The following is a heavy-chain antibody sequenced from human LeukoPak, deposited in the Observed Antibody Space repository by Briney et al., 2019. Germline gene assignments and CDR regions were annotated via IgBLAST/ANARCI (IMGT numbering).Heavy chain of an antibody. J-gene: IGHJ5*02. V-gene: IGHV3-23*01. CDR1: GLAFSSYS. CDR2: ISGSGGST. Sequence: TGGSLRLSCAASGLAFSSYSKSWVRKAPGKGLEWVSAISGSGGSTYYADSVKGRFTISRDNSKNTLYLQMNSLRAEDTAVYYCAKGRSPLAWGQGTLVTVSS. CDR3: AKGRSPLA.